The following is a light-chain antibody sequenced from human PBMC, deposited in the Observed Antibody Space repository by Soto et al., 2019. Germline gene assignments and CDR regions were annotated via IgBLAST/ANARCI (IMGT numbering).Light chain of an antibody. CDR2: DVT. CDR3: SSYTSSSTPYV. CDR1: SSDIGAYDY. J-gene: IGLJ1*01. Sequence: QSALTQPASVSGSPGQSITISCTGSSSDIGAYDYVSWYQQRPVKAPKLMIFDVTNRPSGVSDRFSGSQSGNTASLTICGLQTEDEADYYCSSYTSSSTPYVFGTGTKLTVL. V-gene: IGLV2-14*01.